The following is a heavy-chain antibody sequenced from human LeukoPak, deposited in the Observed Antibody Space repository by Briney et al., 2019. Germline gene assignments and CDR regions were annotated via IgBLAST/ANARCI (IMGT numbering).Heavy chain of an antibody. CDR2: TRNKANSYTT. D-gene: IGHD2-15*01. J-gene: IGHJ4*02. CDR1: GFTFSDHY. CDR3: ATDGGRSWPFDY. V-gene: IGHV3-72*01. Sequence: GGSLRLSCAASGFTFSDHYMDWVRPAPRKGLEWVGRTRNKANSYTTEYAASVKGRFTISRDDSKNSVYLQMNSLKTEDTAVYYCATDGGRSWPFDYWGQGTLVTVSS.